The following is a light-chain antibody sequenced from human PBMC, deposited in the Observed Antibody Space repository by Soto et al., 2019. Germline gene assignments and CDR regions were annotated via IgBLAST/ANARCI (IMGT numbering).Light chain of an antibody. V-gene: IGKV3-20*01. CDR3: QQYGNSPIT. CDR2: GTS. CDR1: QRVSNNY. Sequence: EIVLTQSPGTLSLSPGERATVSCRASQRVSNNYLGWYQQKPGQAPRLLIYGTSSRATGIPDRFSGSGSGTDFTLTISRLEPEDFAVYYCQQYGNSPITFGQGTRLEI. J-gene: IGKJ5*01.